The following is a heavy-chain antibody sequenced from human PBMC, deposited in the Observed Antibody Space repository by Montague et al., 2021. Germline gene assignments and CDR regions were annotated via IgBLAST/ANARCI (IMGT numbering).Heavy chain of an antibody. J-gene: IGHJ4*02. CDR1: GFTFRSYA. D-gene: IGHD6-19*01. V-gene: IGHV3-23*01. Sequence: SLRLSCAAFGFTFRSYAMSWVRQSVGKGLEWVSTITASGATTYYEDSVKGRFTISRDNSKNTLYLQMNSLRAEDTAIYFCANARVAVAGAEDYWGQGALVTVSS. CDR2: ITASGATT. CDR3: ANARVAVAGAEDY.